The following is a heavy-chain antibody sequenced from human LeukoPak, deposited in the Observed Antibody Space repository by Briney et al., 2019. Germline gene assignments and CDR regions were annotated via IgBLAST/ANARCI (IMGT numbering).Heavy chain of an antibody. CDR1: GGTFSSYA. D-gene: IGHD6-19*01. J-gene: IGHJ4*02. Sequence: GASVKVSCKASGGTFSSYAISWARQAPGQGLEWMGGIIPIFGSANYAQKFQGRVTITADESTSTAYMELSSLRSEDTAVYYCARAGGQWLTTDYWGQGTLVTVSS. CDR3: ARAGGQWLTTDY. V-gene: IGHV1-69*13. CDR2: IIPIFGSA.